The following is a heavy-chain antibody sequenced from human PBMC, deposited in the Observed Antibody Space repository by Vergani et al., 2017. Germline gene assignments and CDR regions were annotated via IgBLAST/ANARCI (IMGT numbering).Heavy chain of an antibody. CDR1: GFTSSYYG. V-gene: IGHV3-30*03. CDR2: ISYDGTQK. Sequence: QVHLVESGGGVVQPGRSLRLSCVVSGFTSSYYGMHWVRQAPGKGLEWVAVISYDGTQKYYAGSVKGRFTISRDNSKSTLYLQMNSLRTEDTAVYYCATKSCCTPGCQIGYFREWGQGTLVTVSS. D-gene: IGHD1-1*01. CDR3: ATKSCCTPGCQIGYFRE. J-gene: IGHJ1*01.